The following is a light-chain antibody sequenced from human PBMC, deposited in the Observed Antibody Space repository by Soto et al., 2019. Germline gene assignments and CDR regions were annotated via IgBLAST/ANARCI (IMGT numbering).Light chain of an antibody. V-gene: IGKV3D-20*02. CDR2: RAS. CDR3: QQRSNWPPELT. Sequence: EIVLTQSPGTLSLSPGERATLSCRARQSVSSDYLAWYQQKPGQTPKVLIYRASSRATGIPDRFSGSGSGTDFTLTISRLEPEDFAVYYCQQRSNWPPELTFGGGTKVEIK. J-gene: IGKJ4*01. CDR1: QSVSSDY.